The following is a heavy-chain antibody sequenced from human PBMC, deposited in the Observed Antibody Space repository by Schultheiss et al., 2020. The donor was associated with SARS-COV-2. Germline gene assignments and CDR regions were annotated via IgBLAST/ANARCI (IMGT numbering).Heavy chain of an antibody. D-gene: IGHD2-8*01. Sequence: GGSLRLSYAASGFTFSSYSMNWVRQAPGKGLEWVSSISSSSSYIYYADSVKGRFTISRDNAKNSLYLQMNSLRAEDTAVYYCARDGGLCTNGVCYLLGSGYYYGMDVWGQGTTVTVSS. V-gene: IGHV3-21*01. CDR3: ARDGGLCTNGVCYLLGSGYYYGMDV. CDR1: GFTFSSYS. J-gene: IGHJ6*02. CDR2: ISSSSSYI.